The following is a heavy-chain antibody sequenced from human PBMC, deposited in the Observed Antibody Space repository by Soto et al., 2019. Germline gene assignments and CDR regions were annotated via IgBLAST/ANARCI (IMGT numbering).Heavy chain of an antibody. V-gene: IGHV4-31*03. Sequence: SETLSLTCTVSGGSISSGGYYWSWIRQHPGKGLEWIGYIYYSGSTYYNPSLKSRVTISVDTSKNQFSLKLSSVTAADTAVYYCARMVASYVDYWGQGTLVTVSS. CDR1: GGSISSGGYY. D-gene: IGHD3-10*01. CDR3: ARMVASYVDY. CDR2: IYYSGST. J-gene: IGHJ4*02.